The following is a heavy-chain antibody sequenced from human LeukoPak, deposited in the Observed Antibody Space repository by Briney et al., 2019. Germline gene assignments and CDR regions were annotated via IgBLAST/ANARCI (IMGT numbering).Heavy chain of an antibody. CDR1: GFTFSRYS. J-gene: IGHJ3*02. V-gene: IGHV3-21*01. D-gene: IGHD6-19*01. CDR3: ARGRVGQWLVDAFDI. Sequence: SGGSLRLSCAASGFTFSRYSMNWVRQAPGKGLEWVSPISTSSSFLYYADSVKGRFTISRDNAKNSLYLQMNSLRAEDTAVYYCARGRVGQWLVDAFDIWGQGTMVTVSS. CDR2: ISTSSSFL.